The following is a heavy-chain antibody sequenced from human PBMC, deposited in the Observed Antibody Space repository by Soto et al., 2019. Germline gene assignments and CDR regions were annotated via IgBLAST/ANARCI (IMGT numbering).Heavy chain of an antibody. J-gene: IGHJ4*02. CDR3: ARGLVDSGGNCFDS. CDR1: AYSINSYL. D-gene: IGHD4-17*01. CDR2: MNPKRGNT. V-gene: IGHV1-8*01. Sequence: GASVKVSCKASAYSINSYLRNWLRQATGQGLEWMGWMNPKRGNTGFAEKFQGRVKMTWNTSTGTVYLEISSLRPEDTAVYYCARGLVDSGGNCFDSWGQGTQVTVSS.